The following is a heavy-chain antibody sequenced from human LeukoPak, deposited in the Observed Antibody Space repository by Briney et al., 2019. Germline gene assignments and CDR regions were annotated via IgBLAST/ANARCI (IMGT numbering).Heavy chain of an antibody. CDR1: GFTFDDYA. J-gene: IGHJ6*02. V-gene: IGHV3-9*01. D-gene: IGHD3-10*01. CDR3: ARDGSMVRGVTNYGMDV. CDR2: ISWNSGSI. Sequence: GGSLRLSCAASGFTFDDYAMHWVRQAPGKGLEWVSGISWNSGSIGYADSVKGRFTISRDNSKNTLYLQTNSLRAEDTAVYYCARDGSMVRGVTNYGMDVWGQGTTVTVSS.